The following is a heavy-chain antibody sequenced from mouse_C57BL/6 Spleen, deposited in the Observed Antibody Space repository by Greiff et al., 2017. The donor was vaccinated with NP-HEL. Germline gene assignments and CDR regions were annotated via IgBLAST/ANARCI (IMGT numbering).Heavy chain of an antibody. Sequence: VQLVESGAELVKPGASVKISCKASGYAFSSYWMNWVKQRPGKGLEWIGQIYPGDGDTNYNGKFKGKATLTADKSSSTAYMQLSSLTSEDSAVYFCARGGGYLYYFDYWGQGTTLTVSS. CDR2: IYPGDGDT. J-gene: IGHJ2*01. D-gene: IGHD2-2*01. CDR3: ARGGGYLYYFDY. CDR1: GYAFSSYW. V-gene: IGHV1-80*01.